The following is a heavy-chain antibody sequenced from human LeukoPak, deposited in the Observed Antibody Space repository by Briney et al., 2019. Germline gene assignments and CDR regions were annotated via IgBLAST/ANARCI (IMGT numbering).Heavy chain of an antibody. CDR3: ARGLGLNWFDP. V-gene: IGHV4-59*13. CDR2: VYFSGST. D-gene: IGHD3/OR15-3a*01. CDR1: GGPMYSYY. J-gene: IGHJ5*02. Sequence: SETLSLTCTVSGGPMYSYYWSWIRQPPGKALEWIGYVYFSGSTNYPSLESRVTISVDTSKNQFSLKLTSVSAADTAVYYCARGLGLNWFDPWGQGTPVTVSS.